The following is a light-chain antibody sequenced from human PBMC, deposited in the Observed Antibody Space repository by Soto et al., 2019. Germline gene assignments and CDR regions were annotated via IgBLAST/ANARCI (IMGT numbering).Light chain of an antibody. CDR2: AAS. CDR3: QQLNSYPRIT. CDR1: QGISSY. Sequence: IQLTQSPSSLSASVGDRVTISCGGSQGISSYLACYQQKPGKAPKLLLYAASTLQRGVPSRFSGSGSGTDFTLTISSLQPADFATYYCQQLNSYPRITFGQGTRLEIK. V-gene: IGKV1-9*01. J-gene: IGKJ5*01.